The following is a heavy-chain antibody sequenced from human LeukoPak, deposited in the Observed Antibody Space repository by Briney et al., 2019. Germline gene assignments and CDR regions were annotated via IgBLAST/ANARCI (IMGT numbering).Heavy chain of an antibody. J-gene: IGHJ2*01. CDR1: GGSISSGGYY. Sequence: SQTLSLTCTVSGGSISSGGYYWSWIRQPPGKGLEWIGYIYHSGSTYYNPSLKSRVTISVDRSKNQFSLKLNSVTAADTALYYCTRWAAAGALNVLWYFDLWGRGTLVTVSS. V-gene: IGHV4-30-2*02. CDR3: TRWAAAGALNVLWYFDL. D-gene: IGHD6-13*01. CDR2: IYHSGST.